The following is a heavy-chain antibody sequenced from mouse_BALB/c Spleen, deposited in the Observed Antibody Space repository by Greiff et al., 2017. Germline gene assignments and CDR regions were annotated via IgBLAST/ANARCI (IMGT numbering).Heavy chain of an antibody. D-gene: IGHD2-14*01. Sequence: EVMLVESGGGLVKPGGSLKLSCAASGFTFSSYTMSWVRQTPEKRLEWVATISSGGSYTYYPDSVKGRFTISRDNAKNTLYLQMSSLKSEDTAMYYCTRVYYRYERAMDYWGQGTSVTVSS. J-gene: IGHJ4*01. CDR2: ISSGGSYT. CDR3: TRVYYRYERAMDY. V-gene: IGHV5-6-4*01. CDR1: GFTFSSYT.